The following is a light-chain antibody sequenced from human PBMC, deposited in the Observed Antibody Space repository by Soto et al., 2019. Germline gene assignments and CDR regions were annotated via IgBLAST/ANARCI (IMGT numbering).Light chain of an antibody. CDR1: QRISRW. J-gene: IGKJ2*01. CDR2: DAS. Sequence: DIQMTQSPSTLSASVGDRVTITCRASQRISRWLAWYQQKPGKDPKLLIYDASSLESGVPERFSGSVSGTEFTLTISILQPDDFATYYFQQYNSPIYTFGQGTKREIK. CDR3: QQYNSPIYT. V-gene: IGKV1-5*01.